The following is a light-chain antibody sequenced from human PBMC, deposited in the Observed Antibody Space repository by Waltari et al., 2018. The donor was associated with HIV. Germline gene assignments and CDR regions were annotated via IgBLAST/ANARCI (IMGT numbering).Light chain of an antibody. CDR2: QDS. CDR3: QAWDRGVV. J-gene: IGLJ2*01. Sequence: SYELTQPPSVSVSPGQTASITCSGDTLGDKYACWYQQKPGQSPVLVIYQDSKRPSGIPERFSGSNSGNTATLTISGTQAMDEADYYCQAWDRGVVFGGGTKLTVL. CDR1: TLGDKY. V-gene: IGLV3-1*01.